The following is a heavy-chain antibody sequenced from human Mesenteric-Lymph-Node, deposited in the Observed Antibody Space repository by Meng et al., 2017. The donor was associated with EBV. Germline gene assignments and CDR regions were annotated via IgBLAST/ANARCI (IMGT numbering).Heavy chain of an antibody. CDR3: ARVALVGPLRPSDY. V-gene: IGHV1-46*01. J-gene: IGHJ4*02. D-gene: IGHD1-26*01. CDR1: GYTFTSYY. Sequence: QVQLVQAGAGVKKPGASVKVSCKASGYTFTSYYMHWVRQAPGQGLEWMGIINPSGGSTSYAQKFQGRVTVTVDTSISTGYMELSSLRPDDTAVYYCARVALVGPLRPSDYWGQGTLVTVSS. CDR2: INPSGGST.